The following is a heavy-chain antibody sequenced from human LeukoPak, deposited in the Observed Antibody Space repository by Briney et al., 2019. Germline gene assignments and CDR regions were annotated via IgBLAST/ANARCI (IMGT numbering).Heavy chain of an antibody. V-gene: IGHV3-73*01. D-gene: IGHD3-22*01. CDR1: GFTFSGSA. Sequence: GGSLRLSCAASGFTFSGSAMHWVRQASGKGLEWVGRIRSKANSYATAYAASVKGRFTISRDDSKNTAYLRMNSLKTEDTAVYYCTRYDSSGPPMWGQGTMVTVSS. J-gene: IGHJ3*02. CDR3: TRYDSSGPPM. CDR2: IRSKANSYAT.